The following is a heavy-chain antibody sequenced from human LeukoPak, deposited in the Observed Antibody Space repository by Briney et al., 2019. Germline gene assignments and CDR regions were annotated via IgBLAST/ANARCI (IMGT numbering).Heavy chain of an antibody. CDR3: ASNTYYYGSGSYSRQIDY. D-gene: IGHD3-10*01. CDR1: LGTFSSYA. V-gene: IGHV1-69*01. CDR2: IIPTFGTA. Sequence: FSVTVSCKASLGTFSSYAISWVRRAPGQGLEWMGGIIPTFGTANYAQKFQGRVTITADESTSTAYMELSSLRSEDTAVYYCASNTYYYGSGSYSRQIDYCGQRTLVTVSS. J-gene: IGHJ4*02.